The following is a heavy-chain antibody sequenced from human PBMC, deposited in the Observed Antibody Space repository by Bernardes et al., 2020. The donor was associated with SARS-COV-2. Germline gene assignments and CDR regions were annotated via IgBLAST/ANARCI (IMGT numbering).Heavy chain of an antibody. CDR1: GGTFSSYA. J-gene: IGHJ3*02. CDR3: ARFVSSRSGEDAFDI. D-gene: IGHD2-15*01. V-gene: IGHV1-69*15. CDR2: IIPIFGTA. Sequence: VKVSCQASGGTFSSYAISWVRQAPGQGLEWMGRIIPIFGTANYAQKFQGRVTITADESTSTAYMELSSLRSEDTAVYYCARFVSSRSGEDAFDIWGQGTMVTVSS.